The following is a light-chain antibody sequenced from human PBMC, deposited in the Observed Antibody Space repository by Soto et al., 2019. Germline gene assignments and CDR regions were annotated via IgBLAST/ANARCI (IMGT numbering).Light chain of an antibody. CDR3: QQRNYWQVT. Sequence: EIVVTMSPATLSLSPGERATLSGRASQSVSSYLAWYKPKPGPAPRLLIYDVSNRATAIPARFSGSGSGTDFTLTISSLEPEDFAVYYCQQRNYWQVTFGQGTRLEI. CDR1: QSVSSY. V-gene: IGKV3-11*01. J-gene: IGKJ5*01. CDR2: DVS.